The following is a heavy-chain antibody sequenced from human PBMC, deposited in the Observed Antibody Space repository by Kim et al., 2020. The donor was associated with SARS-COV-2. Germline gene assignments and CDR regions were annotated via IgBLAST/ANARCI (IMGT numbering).Heavy chain of an antibody. CDR2: ISSSSTTI. V-gene: IGHV3-48*04. CDR3: VRDLERVLWFGEFGHGMDV. J-gene: IGHJ6*02. CDR1: GFTFSGYS. D-gene: IGHD3-10*01. Sequence: GGSLRLSCAVSGFTFSGYSMNWVRQAPGKGLEWVSYISSSSTTIYHSDSVKGRFTLSRDNAKNSLYLQMNSLRAEDTAVYYCVRDLERVLWFGEFGHGMDVWGQGTTVTVSS.